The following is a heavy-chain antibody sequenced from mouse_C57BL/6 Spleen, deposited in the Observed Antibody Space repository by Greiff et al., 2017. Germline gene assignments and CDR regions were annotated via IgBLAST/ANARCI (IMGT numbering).Heavy chain of an antibody. CDR3: TREDYGNYLYYYAMDY. CDR1: GYTFTDYE. V-gene: IGHV1-15*01. D-gene: IGHD2-1*01. Sequence: QVQLQQSGAELVRPGASVTLSCKASGYTFTDYEMHWVKQTPVHGLEWIGAIDPETGGTAYNQKFKGKAILTADKSSSTAYMELRSLTSEDSAVYYCTREDYGNYLYYYAMDYWGQGTSVTVSS. CDR2: IDPETGGT. J-gene: IGHJ4*01.